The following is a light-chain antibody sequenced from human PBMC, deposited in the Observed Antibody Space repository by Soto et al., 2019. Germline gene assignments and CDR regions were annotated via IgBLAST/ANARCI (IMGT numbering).Light chain of an antibody. Sequence: EIVMTQSPATLSVSPGERATLSCRASQSISSELAWYQQRPGQPPRLLIYGASTRATGVPDRFTGSGSGSDFTLTISGLQSEDFAVYYCQKYHNGPLTFGQGTRLEI. CDR2: GAS. J-gene: IGKJ2*01. V-gene: IGKV3-15*01. CDR1: QSISSE. CDR3: QKYHNGPLT.